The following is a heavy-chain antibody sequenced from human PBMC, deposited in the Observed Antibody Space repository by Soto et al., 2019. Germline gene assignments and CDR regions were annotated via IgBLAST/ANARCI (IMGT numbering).Heavy chain of an antibody. CDR2: ISSSSSYI. J-gene: IGHJ4*02. CDR1: GFTFSSYS. Sequence: VGSLRLSCAASGFTFSSYSMTWVRQAPGKGLEWVSSISSSSSYIYYADSVKGRFTISRDNAKNSLYLQMNSLRAEDTAVYYCARDKLTWTVTTNSIDYWGQGTLVTVSS. V-gene: IGHV3-21*01. D-gene: IGHD4-17*01. CDR3: ARDKLTWTVTTNSIDY.